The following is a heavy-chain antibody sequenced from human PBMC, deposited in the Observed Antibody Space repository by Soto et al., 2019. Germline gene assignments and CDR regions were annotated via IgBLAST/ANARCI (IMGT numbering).Heavy chain of an antibody. CDR2: IANGDNHI. Sequence: EVQVVESGGGLVKPGGSLRLSCAASGFTFSEYSFLWVRQAPGKGLEWLSFIANGDNHIFYSDSVKGRFTISRDNAKNSVYLQLNSLRADESAVYYCARENGHCTDACNRGAFDIWGQGTMVTVSS. V-gene: IGHV3-21*01. J-gene: IGHJ3*02. CDR1: GFTFSEYS. D-gene: IGHD2-2*01. CDR3: ARENGHCTDACNRGAFDI.